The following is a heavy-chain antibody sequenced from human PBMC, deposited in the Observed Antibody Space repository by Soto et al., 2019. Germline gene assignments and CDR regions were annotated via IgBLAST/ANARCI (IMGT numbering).Heavy chain of an antibody. CDR3: TRAHPTVTTYYYYYMDV. CDR2: IRSKAYGGTT. CDR1: GFTFGDHA. Sequence: GGSLRLSCTASGFTFGDHAMSWFRQAPGKGLEWVGFIRSKAYGGTTEYAASVKGRFTISRDDSKSIAYLQMNSLKTEDTAVYYCTRAHPTVTTYYYYYMDVWGKGTTVTVSS. D-gene: IGHD4-17*01. J-gene: IGHJ6*03. V-gene: IGHV3-49*03.